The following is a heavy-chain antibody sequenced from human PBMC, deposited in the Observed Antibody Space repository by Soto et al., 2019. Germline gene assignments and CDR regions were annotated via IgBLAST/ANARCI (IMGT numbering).Heavy chain of an antibody. V-gene: IGHV1-2*02. CDR1: GYSFTGHY. J-gene: IGHJ4*02. Sequence: QVQLVQSGAEVKEPGASVKVSCRASGYSFTGHYIHWVRQAPGQGLEWMGWINPNTGDISYAERFLGRVIMTRDTSISTAYMELNWLRSDDTAVYYCARGYTYGSFDNWAQGTLVTVSS. CDR3: ARGYTYGSFDN. CDR2: INPNTGDI. D-gene: IGHD5-18*01.